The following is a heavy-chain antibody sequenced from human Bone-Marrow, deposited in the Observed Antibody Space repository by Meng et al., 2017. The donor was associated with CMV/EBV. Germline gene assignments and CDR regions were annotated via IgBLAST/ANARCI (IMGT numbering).Heavy chain of an antibody. CDR3: ARVTVVLASDY. J-gene: IGHJ4*02. CDR2: ISSSSSTI. D-gene: IGHD4-23*01. CDR1: GFTFSSYG. V-gene: IGHV3-48*04. Sequence: GESLKISCAASGFTFSSYGMNWVRQAPGKGLEWVSYISSSSSTIYYADSVKGRFTISRDNAKNSLYLQMNSLRAEDTAVYYCARVTVVLASDYWGQGTLVTVSS.